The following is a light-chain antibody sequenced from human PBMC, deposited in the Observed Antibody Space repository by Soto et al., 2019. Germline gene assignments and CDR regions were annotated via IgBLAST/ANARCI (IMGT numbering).Light chain of an antibody. CDR3: AAWDDSLNAL. J-gene: IGLJ1*01. Sequence: QSFLTQPPSASGTPGQRITISCSGSSSNIGDNPVNWYQQLPGAAPKLLIYINDQRPPGVPDRFSGSKSGTSASLAISGLQPEDEADYYCAAWDDSLNALFGTGTKVTVL. V-gene: IGLV1-44*01. CDR2: IND. CDR1: SSNIGDNP.